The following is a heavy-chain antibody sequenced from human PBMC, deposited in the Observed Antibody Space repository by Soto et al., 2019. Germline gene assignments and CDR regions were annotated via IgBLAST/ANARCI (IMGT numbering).Heavy chain of an antibody. D-gene: IGHD3-9*01. CDR2: IKQDGSEK. CDR1: GFTFSSYW. Sequence: GGSLRLSCAASGFTFSSYWMSWVRQAPGKGLEWVANIKQDGSEKYYVDSVKGRFTISRDNAKNSLYLQMNSLRAEDTAVYYCAREYYDILTGYYDSYYFDYWGQGTLVTVSS. V-gene: IGHV3-7*01. CDR3: AREYYDILTGYYDSYYFDY. J-gene: IGHJ4*02.